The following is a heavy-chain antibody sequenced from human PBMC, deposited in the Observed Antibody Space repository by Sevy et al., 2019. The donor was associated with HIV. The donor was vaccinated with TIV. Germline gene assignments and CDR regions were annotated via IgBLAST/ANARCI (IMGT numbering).Heavy chain of an antibody. J-gene: IGHJ5*02. CDR2: IYHSGST. CDR3: ARDLRVRGVIISRWANSGWFDP. CDR1: GYSISSGYY. Sequence: SETLSLTCAVSGYSISSGYYWGWIRQPPGKGLEWIGSIYHSGSTYYNPSLKSRVTISVDTSKNQFSLKLSSVTAADTAVYYCARDLRVRGVIISRWANSGWFDPWGQGTLVTVSS. D-gene: IGHD3-10*01. V-gene: IGHV4-38-2*02.